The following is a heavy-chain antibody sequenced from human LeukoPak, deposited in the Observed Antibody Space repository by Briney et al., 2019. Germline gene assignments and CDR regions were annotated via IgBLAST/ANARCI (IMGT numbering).Heavy chain of an antibody. J-gene: IGHJ3*02. CDR2: ISSSGSTI. CDR3: GGVGIHLLGAFDI. D-gene: IGHD5-18*01. CDR1: GFTFSSYE. V-gene: IGHV3-48*03. Sequence: PGGSLRLSCAASGFTFSSYEMNWVRQAPGKGLEWVSYISSSGSTIYYADSVKGRFTISRDNVKNSLYLQMSSLRAEDTAVYYCGGVGIHLLGAFDIWGQGTMVTVSS.